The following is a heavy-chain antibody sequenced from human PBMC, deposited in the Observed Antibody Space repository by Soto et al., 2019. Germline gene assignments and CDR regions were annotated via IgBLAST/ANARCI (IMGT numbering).Heavy chain of an antibody. J-gene: IGHJ1*01. CDR3: ARELYSCGGDCPYYMGY. V-gene: IGHV1-46*01. CDR1: GYPFTDYF. D-gene: IGHD2-21*02. CDR2: ISLYHHST. Sequence: ASVKVSCKTSGYPFTDYFIHWVRQAPGQGLEWMGIISLYHHSTSYAQKFQGRLTVTADTSTTTVYMDLSSLTSEDSAVYWCARELYSCGGDCPYYMGYWAQGTLVTVS.